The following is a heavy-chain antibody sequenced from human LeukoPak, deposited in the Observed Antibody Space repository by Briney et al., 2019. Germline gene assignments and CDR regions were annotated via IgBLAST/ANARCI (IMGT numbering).Heavy chain of an antibody. CDR1: GGSFSGYY. CDR2: IYYSGST. J-gene: IGHJ6*02. V-gene: IGHV4-59*08. CDR3: ARLRYRTQIKNYYGMDV. Sequence: SETLSLTCAVYGGSFSGYYWSWIRQPPGKGLEWIGYIYYSGSTNYNPSLKSRVTISVDTSKNQFSLKLSSVTAADTAVHYCARLRYRTQIKNYYGMDVWGQGTTVTVSS. D-gene: IGHD6-13*01.